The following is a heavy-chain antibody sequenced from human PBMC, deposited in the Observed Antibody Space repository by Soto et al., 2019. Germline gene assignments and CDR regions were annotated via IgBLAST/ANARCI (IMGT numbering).Heavy chain of an antibody. D-gene: IGHD5-18*01. J-gene: IGHJ4*02. V-gene: IGHV1-2*04. CDR3: ARAPSPGDSYALDY. CDR2: INPNSGGT. CDR1: GYTFTGYY. Sequence: ASVKVSCKASGYTFTGYYMHWVRQAPGQGLEWMGWINPNSGGTNYAQKFQGWVTMTRDTSISTAYMELSRLRSDDTAVYYCARAPSPGDSYALDYWGQGTLVTVSS.